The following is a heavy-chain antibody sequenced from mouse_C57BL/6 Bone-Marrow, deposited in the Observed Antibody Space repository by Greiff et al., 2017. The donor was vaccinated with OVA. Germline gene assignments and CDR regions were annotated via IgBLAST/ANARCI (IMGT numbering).Heavy chain of an antibody. CDR3: ARANLLRDYYAMDY. Sequence: EVQVVESGGGLVKPGGSLKLSCAASGFTFSDYGMHWVRQAPEKGLELVAYISSGSSTIYYADTVKGRFTISRDNAKNTLFLQMTSLRSEDTAMYYCARANLLRDYYAMDYWGQGTSVTVSS. J-gene: IGHJ4*01. CDR2: ISSGSSTI. D-gene: IGHD1-1*01. CDR1: GFTFSDYG. V-gene: IGHV5-17*01.